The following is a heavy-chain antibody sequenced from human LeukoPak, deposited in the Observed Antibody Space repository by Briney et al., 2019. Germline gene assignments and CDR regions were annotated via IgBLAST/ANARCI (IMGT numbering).Heavy chain of an antibody. CDR2: MSIDGNLK. Sequence: GGSLRLSCAASGFTFNNYVMHWVRQAPGKGLEWVAVMSIDGNLKFYADSVRGRFTISRDNSRNTLYLELNSLRVEDTAVYYCASMLTHWGQGTLVTVSS. J-gene: IGHJ4*02. V-gene: IGHV3-30*04. CDR1: GFTFNNYV. CDR3: ASMLTH. D-gene: IGHD2-8*01.